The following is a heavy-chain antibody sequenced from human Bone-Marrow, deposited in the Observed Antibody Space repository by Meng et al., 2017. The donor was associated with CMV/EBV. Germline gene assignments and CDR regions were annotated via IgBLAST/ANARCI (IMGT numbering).Heavy chain of an antibody. CDR2: INPSGGST. CDR1: GYTFTSYY. J-gene: IGHJ4*02. CDR3: ARPTH. Sequence: ASVKVSCKASGYTFTSYYMHWVRQAPGQGLEWMGIINPSGGSTSYADSVKGRFTISRDNSKNTLYLQMNSLRAEDTAVYYCARPTHWGQGTLVTVSS. V-gene: IGHV1-46*04.